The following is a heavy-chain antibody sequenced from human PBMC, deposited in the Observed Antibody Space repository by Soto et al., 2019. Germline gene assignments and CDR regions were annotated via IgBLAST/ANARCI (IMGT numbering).Heavy chain of an antibody. Sequence: SETLSLTCAVYGGSFSGYYWSWIRQPPGKGLEWIGEINHSGSTNYNPSLKSRVTISVDTSKNQFSLKLCSVTAADTAVYYCARGRDSSSPYYYYYGMDVWGQGTTVTVSS. CDR3: ARGRDSSSPYYYYYGMDV. J-gene: IGHJ6*02. CDR1: GGSFSGYY. CDR2: INHSGST. V-gene: IGHV4-34*01. D-gene: IGHD6-6*01.